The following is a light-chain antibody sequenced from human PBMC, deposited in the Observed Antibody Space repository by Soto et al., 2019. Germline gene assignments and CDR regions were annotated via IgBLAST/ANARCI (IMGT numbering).Light chain of an antibody. Sequence: DIVLTQSPGTLSLSPGERATLSCRASQSVSSTFFAWYQQKPGQAPRFLMFGASNRATGIPDRFSGSWSVTDFTRTISRLEPEDFAMYYCQQYGTSPRGTFGQGTKVEVK. J-gene: IGKJ1*01. CDR3: QQYGTSPRGT. V-gene: IGKV3-20*01. CDR1: QSVSSTF. CDR2: GAS.